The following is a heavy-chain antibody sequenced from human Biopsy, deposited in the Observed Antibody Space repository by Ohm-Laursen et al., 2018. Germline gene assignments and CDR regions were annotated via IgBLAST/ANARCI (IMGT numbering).Heavy chain of an antibody. CDR3: ARGMRSSGWPYFDS. V-gene: IGHV4-61*01. CDR1: GDSVSSGSLY. D-gene: IGHD6-19*01. CDR2: IYDRGSTA. J-gene: IGHJ4*02. Sequence: PSGTLSLTCTVSGDSVSSGSLYWTWIRQPPGQGLEYIGYIYDRGSTANYNPSLESRVTMSVDMPKNQFSLKLSSVTAADTAIYYCARGMRSSGWPYFDSWGQGTLVTVSS.